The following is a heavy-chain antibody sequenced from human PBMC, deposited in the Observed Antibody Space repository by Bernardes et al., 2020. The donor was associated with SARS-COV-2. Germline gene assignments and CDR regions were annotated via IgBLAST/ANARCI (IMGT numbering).Heavy chain of an antibody. CDR1: GFTISDAR. V-gene: IGHV3-15*01. J-gene: IGHJ4*02. CDR2: IKSKTDGGTT. Sequence: GGSLRLSCAASGFTISDARMSWVRQAPGKGLEWVGRIKSKTDGGTTEYAAPVKGRFTISRDDSKNMLYLQMNSLKTEDTAVYYCTTLGYCSGDSCYGYWGQGTLVTVSS. CDR3: TTLGYCSGDSCYGY. D-gene: IGHD2-15*01.